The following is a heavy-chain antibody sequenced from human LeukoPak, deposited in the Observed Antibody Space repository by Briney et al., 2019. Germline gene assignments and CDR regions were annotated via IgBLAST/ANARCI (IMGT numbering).Heavy chain of an antibody. CDR3: ARGPEIAAASSNSDAFDI. J-gene: IGHJ3*02. V-gene: IGHV4-34*01. CDR1: GGSFSGYY. CDR2: INHSGST. Sequence: SETLSLTCAVYGGSFSGYYWSWIRQPPGKGLEWIGEINHSGSTNYTPSLKSRVTISVDTSKNQFPLKLSSVTAADTAVYYCARGPEIAAASSNSDAFDIWGQGTMVTVSS. D-gene: IGHD6-13*01.